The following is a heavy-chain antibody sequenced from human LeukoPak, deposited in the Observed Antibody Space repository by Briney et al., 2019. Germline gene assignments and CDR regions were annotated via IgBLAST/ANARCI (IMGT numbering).Heavy chain of an antibody. J-gene: IGHJ6*03. CDR2: INHSGST. Sequence: SETLSLTCAVYGGSFSGYYWSWIRQPPGKGLEWIGEINHSGSTNYNPSLKSRVTISVDTSKNQFSLKLSSVTAADTAVYYCARGPAWGFLEWLPGFAHDYYYYYMDVWGKGTTVTVSS. D-gene: IGHD3-3*01. V-gene: IGHV4-34*01. CDR1: GGSFSGYY. CDR3: ARGPAWGFLEWLPGFAHDYYYYYMDV.